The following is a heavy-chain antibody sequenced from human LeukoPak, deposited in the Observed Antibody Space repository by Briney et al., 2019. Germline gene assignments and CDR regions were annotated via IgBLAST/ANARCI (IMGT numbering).Heavy chain of an antibody. CDR3: ARDPEGEAFDY. J-gene: IGHJ4*02. V-gene: IGHV3-7*01. CDR1: GFTFSNYW. Sequence: GGSLRLSCAASGFTFSNYWMSWVRQAPGKGLEWVANIKQDGSEKYYVDSVKGRFTISRDNAKNSLYLQMNSLRAEDTAVYYCARDPEGEAFDYWGQGTLVTVSS. CDR2: IKQDGSEK. D-gene: IGHD2-21*01.